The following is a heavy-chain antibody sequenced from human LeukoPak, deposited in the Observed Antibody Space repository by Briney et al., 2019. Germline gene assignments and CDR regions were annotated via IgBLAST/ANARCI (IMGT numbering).Heavy chain of an antibody. V-gene: IGHV1-69*13. CDR2: IIPIFGTA. CDR3: AREPPRYYYDSSGYYLDAFDI. D-gene: IGHD3-22*01. CDR1: GGTFSSYA. J-gene: IGHJ3*02. Sequence: SVKVSCKASGGTFSSYAISWVRQAPGQGLEWMGGIIPIFGTANYAQKFQGRVTITADESTSTAYMELSSLRSEDTAVYYCAREPPRYYYDSSGYYLDAFDIWGQGTMVTVSS.